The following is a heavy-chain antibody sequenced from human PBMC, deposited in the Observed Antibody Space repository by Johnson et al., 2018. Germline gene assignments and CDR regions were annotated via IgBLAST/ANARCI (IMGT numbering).Heavy chain of an antibody. CDR1: GFTFSSYG. Sequence: QVQLVQSGGGVVQXGRSLRLSCAASGFTFSSYGMHWVRQAPGKGLEWVAVIWYDGSNKYYADSVKGRFTISRDNSKTTLYLQMNSLRAEATAVYYCAKDLRGYYYCAFDIWGQGTMVTVSS. J-gene: IGHJ3*02. CDR3: AKDLRGYYYCAFDI. D-gene: IGHD3-22*01. CDR2: IWYDGSNK. V-gene: IGHV3-33*06.